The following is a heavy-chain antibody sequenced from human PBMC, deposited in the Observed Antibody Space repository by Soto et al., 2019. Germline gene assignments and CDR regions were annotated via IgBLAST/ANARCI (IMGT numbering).Heavy chain of an antibody. V-gene: IGHV4-4*07. D-gene: IGHD2-8*02. CDR2: IYTSGST. Sequence: PPQTLSLTSTVSGGFMSRHNCRVSRQPAEKGLEWIGRIYTSGSTNYNPTLKSRVTMSVDTSKNKTSLKLSSVTAADSAVYGCARDLVALWGQGTSVTVSS. CDR3: ARDLVAL. J-gene: IGHJ6*01. CDR1: GGFMSRHN.